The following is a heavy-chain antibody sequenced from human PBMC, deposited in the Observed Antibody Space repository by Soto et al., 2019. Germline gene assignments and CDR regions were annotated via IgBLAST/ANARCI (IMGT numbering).Heavy chain of an antibody. V-gene: IGHV4-30-2*01. CDR3: ASDSSGRTSN. CDR1: GGSISSGGYS. CDR2: IYHSGST. J-gene: IGHJ4*02. Sequence: QLQLQESGSGLVKPSQTLSLTCAVSGGSISSGGYSWSWIRQPPGKGLEWIGYIYHSGSTYYNPSLKXXVXIXXDRSKNQFSLKLSSVTAADTAVYYCASDSSGRTSNWGQGTLVTVSS. D-gene: IGHD6-19*01.